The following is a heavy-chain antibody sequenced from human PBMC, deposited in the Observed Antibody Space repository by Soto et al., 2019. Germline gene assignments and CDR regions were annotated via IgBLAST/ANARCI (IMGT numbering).Heavy chain of an antibody. CDR1: GYICTNCY. Sequence: QVQLVQPGAEVKKPGASVKFSCKASGYICTNCYIHWVRLAPGQGLEWIGIINPNGGSKNYAQNFPSRVTMTRDTSTSTVYMDLSSLRSEDTAVYYCTSGLASGDYWGQGTLITVSS. CDR3: TSGLASGDY. V-gene: IGHV1-46*03. CDR2: INPNGGSK. D-gene: IGHD6-6*01. J-gene: IGHJ4*02.